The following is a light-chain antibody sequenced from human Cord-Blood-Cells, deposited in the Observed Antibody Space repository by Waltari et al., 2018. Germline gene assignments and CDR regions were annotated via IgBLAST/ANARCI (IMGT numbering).Light chain of an antibody. CDR2: EGS. Sequence: GSPGQSITISCTGTSSDVGSYNLVSWYQQHPGKAPKLMIYEGSKRPSGVSNRFSGSKSGNTASLTISGLQAEDEADYYCCSYAGSSSLYVFGTGTKVTVL. CDR1: SSDVGSYNL. J-gene: IGLJ1*01. V-gene: IGLV2-23*01. CDR3: CSYAGSSSLYV.